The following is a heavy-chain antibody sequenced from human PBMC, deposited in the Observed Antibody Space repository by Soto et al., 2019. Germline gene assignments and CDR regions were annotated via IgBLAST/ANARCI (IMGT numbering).Heavy chain of an antibody. CDR3: SRDPNGVYVGAFDD. D-gene: IGHD2-8*01. J-gene: IGHJ3*01. V-gene: IGHV3-23*01. CDR2: ISVGGDAS. Sequence: EVQLLESGGGLVQPGESLRISCAASTFTFRTYAMTWVRQAPGKGLEWVSSISVGGDASYHTDSVNGRFTISRDSSKNTVYLQKNSLRPEDTAIYYCSRDPNGVYVGAFDDWGQGTMVTVSS. CDR1: TFTFRTYA.